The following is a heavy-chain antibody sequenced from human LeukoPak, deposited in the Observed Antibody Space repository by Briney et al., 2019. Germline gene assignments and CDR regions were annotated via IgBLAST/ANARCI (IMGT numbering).Heavy chain of an antibody. CDR3: AKPQNRDYYGSGSYYSVFDY. CDR2: ISWNSGSI. D-gene: IGHD3-10*01. Sequence: GGSLRLSCAASGFTFDDYAMHWVRQAPGKGLEWVSGISWNSGSIGYADSVKGRFTISRDNAKNSLYLKMNSLRAEDTALYYCAKPQNRDYYGSGSYYSVFDYWGQGTLVTVSS. V-gene: IGHV3-9*01. J-gene: IGHJ4*02. CDR1: GFTFDDYA.